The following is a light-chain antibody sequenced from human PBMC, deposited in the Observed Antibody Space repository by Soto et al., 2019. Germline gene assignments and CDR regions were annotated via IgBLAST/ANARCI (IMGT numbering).Light chain of an antibody. CDR1: QSVSSMY. Sequence: ELVFTQSPATLSLSPGARATLSCGASQSVSSMYLAWYQQNPGLAPRLLIYGASTRATSIPARFSGIGSETEFTLTTSSLQADDSSFYFGQQYNNRPTWTFGQGTKVEI. CDR3: QQYNNRPTWT. CDR2: GAS. J-gene: IGKJ1*01. V-gene: IGKV3-15*01.